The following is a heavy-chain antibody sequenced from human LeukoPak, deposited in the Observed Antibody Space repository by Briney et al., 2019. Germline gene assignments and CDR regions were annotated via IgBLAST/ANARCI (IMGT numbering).Heavy chain of an antibody. CDR3: GTLRWHIIELHYYYAMDV. J-gene: IGHJ6*02. CDR2: FYPEDGET. V-gene: IGHV1-24*01. Sequence: ASVTVSCKVSGYTLTKLYIHWVRQAPGKGLEWMGGFYPEDGETIYAQQFQGRVTMTEDTSSDTAYMELKNLRSEDTAVYYCGTLRWHIIELHYYYAMDVWGQGTTVTVSS. D-gene: IGHD2-21*01. CDR1: GYTLTKLY.